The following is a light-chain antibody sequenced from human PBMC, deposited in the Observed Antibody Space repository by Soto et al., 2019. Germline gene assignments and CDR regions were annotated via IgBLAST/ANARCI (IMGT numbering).Light chain of an antibody. Sequence: FMLTQPHSVSESPGKTVTISCTHSSGSIASNYVQWYQQRPGSAPTTVIYEDNQRPSGVPDRFSGSIDSSSNSASLTISGLKTEDEADYYCQSYDSSNRVFGGGTQLTVL. V-gene: IGLV6-57*04. CDR3: QSYDSSNRV. CDR1: SGSIASNY. J-gene: IGLJ2*01. CDR2: EDN.